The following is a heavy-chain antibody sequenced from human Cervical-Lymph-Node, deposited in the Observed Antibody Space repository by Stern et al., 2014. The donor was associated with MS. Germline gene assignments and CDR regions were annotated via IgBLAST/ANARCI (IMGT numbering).Heavy chain of an antibody. Sequence: VQLVQSGAEVKKPGASVKVSCKTSGYSFTAYYVHWVRQAPGPGLEWMGRFNPRTGDTDSAQNFQGRVTMTGDTSSSTAYMELRRLRSDDTAVYYCHKFGEPTDSWGPGTLVTVSS. CDR2: FNPRTGDT. V-gene: IGHV1-2*06. D-gene: IGHD1-14*01. J-gene: IGHJ4*02. CDR1: GYSFTAYY. CDR3: HKFGEPTDS.